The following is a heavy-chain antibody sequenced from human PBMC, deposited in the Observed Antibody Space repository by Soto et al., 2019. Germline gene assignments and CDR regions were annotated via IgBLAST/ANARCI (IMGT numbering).Heavy chain of an antibody. D-gene: IGHD3-16*01. Sequence: EVDLVESGGCLAKPGGALRLSCTDSGFTFSSHTMNWVRQAPGKGLEWVSSISATGSDIYYGDSVMGRFTISRDNAKNSLYLQLNNLRVEDTAVYYCARGYDVVRVPVAIRVGYFDHWGQGTVVTVSS. CDR1: GFTFSSHT. J-gene: IGHJ4*02. V-gene: IGHV3-21*01. CDR3: ARGYDVVRVPVAIRVGYFDH. CDR2: ISATGSDI.